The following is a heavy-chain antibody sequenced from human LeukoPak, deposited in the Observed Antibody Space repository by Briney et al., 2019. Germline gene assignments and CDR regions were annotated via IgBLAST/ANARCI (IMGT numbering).Heavy chain of an antibody. CDR3: AGEKGAIQLWFDGAFDI. Sequence: SVKVSCKASGGTFSSYTISWVRQAPGQGLEWMGRIIPILGIANYAQKFQGRVTITADKSTSTAYMELSSLRSEDTAVYYCAGEKGAIQLWFDGAFDIWGQGTMVTVSS. CDR2: IIPILGIA. CDR1: GGTFSSYT. J-gene: IGHJ3*02. V-gene: IGHV1-69*04. D-gene: IGHD5-18*01.